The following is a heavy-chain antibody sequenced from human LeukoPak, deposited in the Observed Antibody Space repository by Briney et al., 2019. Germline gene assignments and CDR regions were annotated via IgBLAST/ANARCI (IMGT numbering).Heavy chain of an antibody. J-gene: IGHJ4*02. CDR2: ISYDGSNK. CDR3: ARDIAAAGDY. CDR1: GFAFSDYY. Sequence: GGSLRLSCAASGFAFSDYYMSWIRQAPGKGLEWVAVISYDGSNKYYADSVKGRFTISRDNSKNTLYLQMNSLRAEDTAVYYCARDIAAAGDYWGQGTLVTVSS. D-gene: IGHD6-13*01. V-gene: IGHV3-30-3*01.